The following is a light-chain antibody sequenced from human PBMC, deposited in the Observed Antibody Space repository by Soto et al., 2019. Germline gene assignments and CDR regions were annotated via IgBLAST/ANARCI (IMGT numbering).Light chain of an antibody. CDR2: KAS. CDR3: QQYNSYWT. CDR1: QSISSW. J-gene: IGKJ1*01. Sequence: DIQMTQSPSTLSASLGDRVTITCRASQSISSWLAWYQQKPGKAPNLLIYKASSLEGGVPSRFSGSGSGTEFTLTISSLQPDDFATYYCQQYNSYWTFGQGTKVDIK. V-gene: IGKV1-5*03.